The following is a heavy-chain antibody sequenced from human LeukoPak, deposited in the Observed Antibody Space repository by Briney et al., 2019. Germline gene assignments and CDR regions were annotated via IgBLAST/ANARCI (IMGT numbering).Heavy chain of an antibody. CDR3: ARSQTTIFGVVGWFDP. J-gene: IGHJ5*02. CDR2: ISAYNGNT. CDR1: GYTFTNNG. D-gene: IGHD3-3*01. Sequence: ASVKVSCKASGYTFTNNGITWVRQAPGQGLEWMGWISAYNGNTNYAQKLQGRVTMTTDTSTSTAYMELRSLRSDDTAVYYCARSQTTIFGVVGWFDPWGQGTLVTVSS. V-gene: IGHV1-18*01.